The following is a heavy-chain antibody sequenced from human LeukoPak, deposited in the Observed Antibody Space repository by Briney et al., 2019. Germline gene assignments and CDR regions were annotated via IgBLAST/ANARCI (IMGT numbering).Heavy chain of an antibody. V-gene: IGHV3-49*04. CDR2: IRSKAYVGTT. CDR3: SRMKYCSGGSCSSDY. CDR1: GFTFSDYA. J-gene: IGHJ4*02. Sequence: GGSLRLSCTASGFTFSDYAMTWVRQAPGKGLEWVGFIRSKAYVGTTEYAASVKGRFTISRDDSKSIANLQMNSLKTEDTAVYYCSRMKYCSGGSCSSDYGGQGTLVTVSS. D-gene: IGHD2-15*01.